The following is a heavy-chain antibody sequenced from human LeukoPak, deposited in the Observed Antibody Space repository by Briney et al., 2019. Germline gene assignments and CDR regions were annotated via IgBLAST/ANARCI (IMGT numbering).Heavy chain of an antibody. J-gene: IGHJ4*02. CDR3: ARCRGIYGHQYYFDY. V-gene: IGHV1-2*02. D-gene: IGHD3-16*01. Sequence: ASVKVSCSASGYTFTGYYMHWVRQAPGPGLEWMGWINPNSCGTNYAQKFQGRVTMTRDKSITTAYMELSRLRSDDTAVYYCARCRGIYGHQYYFDYWGQGTLVTVSS. CDR1: GYTFTGYY. CDR2: INPNSCGT.